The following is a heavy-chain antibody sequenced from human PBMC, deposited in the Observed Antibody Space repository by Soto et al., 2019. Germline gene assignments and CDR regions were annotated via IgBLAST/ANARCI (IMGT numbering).Heavy chain of an antibody. D-gene: IGHD2-15*01. CDR2: IHWDDEK. CDR3: AHRGSCSGGTCPFDP. Sequence: QITLKESGPPRVKPSQTLTLTCTFSGFSLSTTGVGVGWIRQPPGKALEWLAVIHWDDEKRYSPSLKSRITITRDTSKNQVVLTMTNMEPVDTATYYCAHRGSCSGGTCPFDPWGQGTLVTVSS. CDR1: GFSLSTTGVG. V-gene: IGHV2-5*02. J-gene: IGHJ5*02.